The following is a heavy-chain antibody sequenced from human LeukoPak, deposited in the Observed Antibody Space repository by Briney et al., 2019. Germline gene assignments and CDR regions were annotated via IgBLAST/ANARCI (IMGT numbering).Heavy chain of an antibody. J-gene: IGHJ4*02. CDR2: IKQDGSEK. CDR1: GFTFSSYW. D-gene: IGHD3-10*01. V-gene: IGHV3-7*03. Sequence: GGSLRLSCAASGFTFSSYWMSWVRQAPGKGLEWVANIKQDGSEKYYVDSAKGRFTISRDNSKNTLHLQMNSLRAEDTAVYYCAKGGSGNPRLGGQGTLVTVSS. CDR3: AKGGSGNPRL.